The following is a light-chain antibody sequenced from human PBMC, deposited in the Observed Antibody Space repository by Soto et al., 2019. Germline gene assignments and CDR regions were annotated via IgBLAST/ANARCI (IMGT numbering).Light chain of an antibody. V-gene: IGKV1-27*01. CDR1: QGISNY. Sequence: DIQMTQSPSSLSASVGDRVTITCRASQGISNYLAWYQQKPGKVPKLLIHTASTLPSGVPSRFSGSGSGTDFTLTINSLQPEDVATYYCQRYDNAPITFGQGTRLEIK. CDR2: TAS. CDR3: QRYDNAPIT. J-gene: IGKJ5*01.